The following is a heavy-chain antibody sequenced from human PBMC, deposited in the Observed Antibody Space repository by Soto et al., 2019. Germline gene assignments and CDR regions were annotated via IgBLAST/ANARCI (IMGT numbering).Heavy chain of an antibody. CDR2: IYPGDLDT. J-gene: IGHJ6*02. CDR3: ARSIAVTGTYFSGLDV. CDR1: GYSFSSFW. V-gene: IGHV5-51*01. D-gene: IGHD6-19*01. Sequence: PGESLKISCKGSGYSFSSFWVAWVRQTPGKGLEWLGIIYPGDLDTRYTSSFQGHVIISADKSSNTVYLQWSSLKASDTAMYYCARSIAVTGTYFSGLDVWAQRTPVTVSS.